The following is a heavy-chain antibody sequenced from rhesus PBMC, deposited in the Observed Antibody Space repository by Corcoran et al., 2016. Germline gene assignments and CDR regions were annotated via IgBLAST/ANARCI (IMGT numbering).Heavy chain of an antibody. CDR3: ARPLYSNYYFDY. D-gene: IGHD4-23*01. CDR1: GFTFSDYY. Sequence: EVQLVESGGGLAKPGGSLRLSCAASGFTFSDYYMDWVRQAPGKGVEGVSRISNGGGSTWYADSVKGRFTIARENAKNTLYLQMDSLRAEDTAVYYCARPLYSNYYFDYWGQGVLVTVSS. V-gene: IGHV3-178*01. CDR2: ISNGGGST. J-gene: IGHJ4*01.